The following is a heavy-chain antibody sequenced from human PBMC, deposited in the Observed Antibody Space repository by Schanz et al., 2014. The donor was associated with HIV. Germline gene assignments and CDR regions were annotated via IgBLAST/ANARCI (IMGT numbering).Heavy chain of an antibody. CDR3: ARDHITICLDP. Sequence: QVQLVQSGAEVKKPGASVRVSCKASEYTFTGYSVHWVRQAPGQGPEWMGWISAYNGNTNYAQKIQGRVTMTTDTSTSTAYMELRSLTSDDTAVYYCARDHITICLDPWGQGTLVTVSS. J-gene: IGHJ5*02. CDR2: ISAYNGNT. V-gene: IGHV1-18*04. D-gene: IGHD3-9*01. CDR1: EYTFTGYS.